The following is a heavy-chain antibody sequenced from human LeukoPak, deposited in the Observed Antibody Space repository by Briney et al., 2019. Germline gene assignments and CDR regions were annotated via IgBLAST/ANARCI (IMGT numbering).Heavy chain of an antibody. CDR2: IYYSGST. D-gene: IGHD5-18*01. Sequence: SETLSLTCTVSGGSISSYYWSWFRQPPGKGLEWIGYIYYSGSTNYNPSLMSRVTISVDTSKNQFSLKLSSVTAADTAVYYCVPPKDTAMVVPLDYWGQGTLVTVSS. V-gene: IGHV4-59*08. CDR3: VPPKDTAMVVPLDY. J-gene: IGHJ4*02. CDR1: GGSISSYY.